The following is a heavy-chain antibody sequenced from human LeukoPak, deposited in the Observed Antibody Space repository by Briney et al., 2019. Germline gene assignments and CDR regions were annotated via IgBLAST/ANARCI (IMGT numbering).Heavy chain of an antibody. V-gene: IGHV1-2*02. CDR2: INPNDGDT. CDR1: GYTFTDYY. J-gene: IGHJ4*02. CDR3: AKANFLYCSSSTCLFDY. Sequence: ASVKVSCRASGYTFTDYYMHWVRQAPGQGFEWMGWINPNDGDTNYAQKFQGRGTMTRDTSISTANMEVSRLRSDDTAVYYCAKANFLYCSSSTCLFDYWGQGTLVTVSS. D-gene: IGHD2-2*01.